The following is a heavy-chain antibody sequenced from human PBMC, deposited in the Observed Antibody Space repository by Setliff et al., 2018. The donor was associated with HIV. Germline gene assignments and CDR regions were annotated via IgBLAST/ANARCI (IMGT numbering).Heavy chain of an antibody. CDR2: INQDGTAT. CDR1: GFTFSSYP. CDR3: ARARQRPGSRLKNDAFDI. V-gene: IGHV3-7*03. Sequence: PGGSLRLSCAASGFTFSSYPMTWVRQAPGKGLEWVANINQDGTATFYVDSVKGRFTISRDNAKNSLYLQMNSLRAEDTAVYYCARARQRPGSRLKNDAFDIWGQGTMVTVSS. J-gene: IGHJ3*02. D-gene: IGHD3-16*01.